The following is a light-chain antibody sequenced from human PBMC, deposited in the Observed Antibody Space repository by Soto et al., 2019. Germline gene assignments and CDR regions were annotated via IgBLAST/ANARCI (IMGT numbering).Light chain of an antibody. CDR1: QSVSSN. V-gene: IGKV3-20*01. CDR2: GAS. J-gene: IGKJ1*01. Sequence: EIVMTQSPATLSVSPGERATLSCRASQSVSSNLAWYQQKPGQAPRLLISGASSRATGIPDRFTGSGSGTDFTLTISRLEPEDFAVYYCQQYGSSPRTFGQGTNVDI. CDR3: QQYGSSPRT.